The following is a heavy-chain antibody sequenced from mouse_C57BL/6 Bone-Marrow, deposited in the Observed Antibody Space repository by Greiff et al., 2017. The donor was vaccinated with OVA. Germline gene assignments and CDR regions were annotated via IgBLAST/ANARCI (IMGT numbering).Heavy chain of an antibody. D-gene: IGHD2-1*01. CDR3: TRDLLWSLAY. CDR1: GFTFSSYA. Sequence: EVHLVESGEGLVKPGGSLKLSCAASGFTFSSYAMSWVRQTPETRLEWVAYISSGGDYIYYADTVKGRFTISRDNARNTLYLQMSSLKSEDTAMYYCTRDLLWSLAYWGQGTLVTVSA. J-gene: IGHJ3*01. V-gene: IGHV5-9-1*02. CDR2: ISSGGDYI.